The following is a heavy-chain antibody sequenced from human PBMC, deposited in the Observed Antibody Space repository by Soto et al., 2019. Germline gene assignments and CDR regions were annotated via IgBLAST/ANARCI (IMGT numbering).Heavy chain of an antibody. CDR2: IYSSENT. V-gene: IGHV4-39*07. CDR3: AGLPAGEGNWFDP. J-gene: IGHJ5*02. CDR1: GGSVSSSSYS. Sequence: SETLSLTCTVSGGSVSSSSYSWGWIRQSPGKGLEWIGTIYSSENTYYNPSLKSRVTISLDTSKNQFSLKLSSVTAADTAVYYCAGLPAGEGNWFDPWGQGTLVTVSS. D-gene: IGHD2-2*01.